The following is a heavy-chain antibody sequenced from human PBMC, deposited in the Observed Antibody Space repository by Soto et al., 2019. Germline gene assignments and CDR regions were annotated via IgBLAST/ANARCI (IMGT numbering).Heavy chain of an antibody. CDR2: INPSGGST. D-gene: IGHD5-12*01. Sequence: ASVKVSCKASGYTFTSYYMHWVRQAPGRGLEWMGIINPSGGSTSYAQKFQGRVTMTRGTSTSTVYMELSSLRSEDTAVYYCARSSPGYSGYVGMDVWGQGTTVTVSS. CDR1: GYTFTSYY. CDR3: ARSSPGYSGYVGMDV. V-gene: IGHV1-46*01. J-gene: IGHJ6*02.